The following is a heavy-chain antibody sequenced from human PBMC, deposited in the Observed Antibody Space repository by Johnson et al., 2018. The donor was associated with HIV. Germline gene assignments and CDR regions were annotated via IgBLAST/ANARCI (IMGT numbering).Heavy chain of an antibody. Sequence: QVQLVESGGGLIQPGGSLRLSCAASGFTFSDYYMSWIRQAPGKGLEWVSYISSNGGSTYYANSVKGRFTISRDNSKNTLYLQMNSLRAEDTAVYYCANPTGSDAFDIWGQGTMVTVSS. CDR1: GFTFSDYY. V-gene: IGHV3-11*04. J-gene: IGHJ3*02. D-gene: IGHD1-1*01. CDR3: ANPTGSDAFDI. CDR2: ISSNGGST.